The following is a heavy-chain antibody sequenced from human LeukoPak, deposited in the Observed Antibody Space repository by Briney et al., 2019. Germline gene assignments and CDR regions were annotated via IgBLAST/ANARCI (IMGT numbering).Heavy chain of an antibody. V-gene: IGHV4-59*01. CDR1: GGSISSYY. CDR3: ARDRGAEYGYYYYGMDV. Sequence: SETLSLTCTVSGGSISSYYWSWIRQPPGKGLEWIGYIYYSGSTSYNPSLKSRVTISVDTSKNQFSLKLSSVTAADTAVYYCARDRGAEYGYYYYGMDVWGKGTTVTVSS. CDR2: IYYSGST. J-gene: IGHJ6*04. D-gene: IGHD2-2*01.